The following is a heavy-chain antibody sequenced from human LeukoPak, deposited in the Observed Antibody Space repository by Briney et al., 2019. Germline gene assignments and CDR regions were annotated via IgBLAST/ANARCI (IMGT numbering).Heavy chain of an antibody. CDR1: GFIFSSYG. J-gene: IGHJ4*02. V-gene: IGHV3-30*03. CDR2: ISYDGSNK. Sequence: GGSLRLSCAASGFIFSSYGMHWVRQAPGKGLEWVAVISYDGSNKYYADSVKGRFTISRDNSKNTLYLQMNSLRAEDTTVYYCARHNISSSYDYWGQGTLVTVSS. D-gene: IGHD6-13*01. CDR3: ARHNISSSYDY.